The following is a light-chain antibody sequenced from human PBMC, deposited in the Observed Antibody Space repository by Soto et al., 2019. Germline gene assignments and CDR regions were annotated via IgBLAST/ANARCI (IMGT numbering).Light chain of an antibody. CDR2: DAS. CDR1: QSVRSNY. V-gene: IGKV3-20*01. CDR3: QQYGSSPLT. J-gene: IGKJ4*01. Sequence: EIVLTQSPDTLSLSPGERATLSCRASQSVRSNYLAWYQQKPGQAPRFLIYDASSRATGIPDRFSGSGSGTDFTLKISRLEPEDFAVYYCQQYGSSPLTFGGGTKVEIK.